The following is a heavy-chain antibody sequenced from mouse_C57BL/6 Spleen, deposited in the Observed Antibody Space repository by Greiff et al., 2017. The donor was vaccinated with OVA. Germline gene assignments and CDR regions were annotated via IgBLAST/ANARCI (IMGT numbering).Heavy chain of an antibody. D-gene: IGHD1-1*01. CDR3: ARAYYGSSVYWYFDV. CDR1: GYTFTSYW. CDR2: IDHTSGGT. J-gene: IGHJ1*03. V-gene: IGHV1-72*01. Sequence: QVQLLQPGADLVKPGASVKLSCKASGYTFTSYWMPWVQQRPGRGLEWIGRIDHTSGGTKYTEKFKSKATLTVDKPSITAYMHVSSLTSEDTAVYKCARAYYGSSVYWYFDVWGTGTTVTVSS.